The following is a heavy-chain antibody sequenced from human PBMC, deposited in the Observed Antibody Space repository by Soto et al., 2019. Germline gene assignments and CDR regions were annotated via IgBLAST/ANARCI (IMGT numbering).Heavy chain of an antibody. CDR2: FNPSGTST. V-gene: IGHV1-46*01. D-gene: IGHD3-10*01. CDR1: GYTFTNYY. CDR3: ARSYVVRGVSTFYYYYYGMDV. J-gene: IGHJ6*02. Sequence: ASVKVSCKASGYTFTNYYMHWVRQAPGQGLEWMGIFNPSGTSTTYAQKFQGRVTMTRDTSTSTVYMELSRLRSDDTAVYYCARSYVVRGVSTFYYYYYGMDVWGQGTTVTVSS.